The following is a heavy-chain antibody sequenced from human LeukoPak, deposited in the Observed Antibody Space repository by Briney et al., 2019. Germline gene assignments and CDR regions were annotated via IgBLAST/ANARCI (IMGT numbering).Heavy chain of an antibody. V-gene: IGHV4-39*01. Sequence: PSETLSLTCTDSGGSISSSSYYWGWIRQPPGKGLEWIGSIYYSGSTYYNPSLKSRVTISVDTSKNQFSLKLSSVTAADTAVYYCARLLIAAAGDNFDYWGQGTLVTVSS. CDR3: ARLLIAAAGDNFDY. CDR2: IYYSGST. J-gene: IGHJ4*02. D-gene: IGHD6-13*01. CDR1: GGSISSSSYY.